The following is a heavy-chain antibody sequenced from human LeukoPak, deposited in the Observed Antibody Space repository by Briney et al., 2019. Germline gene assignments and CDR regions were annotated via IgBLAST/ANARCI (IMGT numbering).Heavy chain of an antibody. D-gene: IGHD2-2*01. CDR3: ARQGLGSVVVPAVDY. CDR1: GYSFSNYW. J-gene: IGHJ4*02. Sequence: GESLKISCKASGYSFSNYWIGWVRQMPGKGLEWMGIIYPGDSDTRYSPSFQGQVTISADKSITTAYLQWSSLKASDTAMYYCARQGLGSVVVPAVDYWGQGTLVTVSS. V-gene: IGHV5-51*01. CDR2: IYPGDSDT.